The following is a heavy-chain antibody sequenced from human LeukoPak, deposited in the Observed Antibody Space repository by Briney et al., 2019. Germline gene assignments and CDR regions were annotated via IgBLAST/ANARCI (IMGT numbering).Heavy chain of an antibody. D-gene: IGHD2-15*01. CDR2: INHSGST. Sequence: SETLSLTCAVYGGSFSGYYWSWIRQPPGKGLEWIGEINHSGSTNYNPSLKSRVTISVDTSKNQFSLKLSSVTAADTAVYYCARKIRAYRSGGSCYLGEPGMDVWGQGTTVTVSS. CDR3: ARKIRAYRSGGSCYLGEPGMDV. J-gene: IGHJ6*02. V-gene: IGHV4-34*01. CDR1: GGSFSGYY.